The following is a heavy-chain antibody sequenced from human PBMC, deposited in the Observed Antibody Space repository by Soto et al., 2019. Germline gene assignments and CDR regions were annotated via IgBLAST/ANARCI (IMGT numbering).Heavy chain of an antibody. J-gene: IGHJ6*02. CDR2: IYYSGST. Sequence: PSETLSLTCTVSGGSISSYYWSWIRRPPGKGLEWIGYIYYSGSTNYNPSLKSRVTISVDTSKNQFSLKLSSVTAADTAVYYCACCGSSYYYYYGMDVWGQGTTVTVSS. D-gene: IGHD1-26*01. V-gene: IGHV4-59*01. CDR1: GGSISSYY. CDR3: ACCGSSYYYYYGMDV.